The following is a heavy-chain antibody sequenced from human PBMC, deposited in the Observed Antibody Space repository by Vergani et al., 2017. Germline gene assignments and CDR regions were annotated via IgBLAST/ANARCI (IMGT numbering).Heavy chain of an antibody. CDR2: IIPIFGTA. J-gene: IGHJ6*02. CDR1: GGTFSSYA. Sequence: QVQLVQSGAEVKKPGSSLKVSCKASGGTFSSYAISWVRQAPGQGLEWMGGIIPIFGTANYAQKFQGRVTITADESTSTAYMELSSLRSEDTAVYYCARDVPXRTPEGVAVAGILTHYYGMDVWGQGTTVTVSS. CDR3: ARDVPXRTPEGVAVAGILTHYYGMDV. V-gene: IGHV1-69*01. D-gene: IGHD6-19*01.